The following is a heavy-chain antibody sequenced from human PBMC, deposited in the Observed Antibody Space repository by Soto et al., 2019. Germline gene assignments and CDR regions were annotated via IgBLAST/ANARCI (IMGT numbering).Heavy chain of an antibody. CDR2: INPDGSNT. J-gene: IGHJ4*02. D-gene: IGHD6-6*01. CDR3: ARLPGGTAPRPAY. V-gene: IGHV3-74*01. Sequence: EVQLVGSGGGSVQPGGSLRLSCAASEFTFGNYWMHWVRQSPGKGLVWVSRINPDGSNTDYADSVMGRFTVSRDNAKKTVYLQMNSLRVEDTAVYYCARLPGGTAPRPAYWGQGTPVTVSS. CDR1: EFTFGNYW.